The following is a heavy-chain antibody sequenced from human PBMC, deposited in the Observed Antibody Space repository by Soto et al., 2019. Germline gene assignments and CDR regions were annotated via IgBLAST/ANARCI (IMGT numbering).Heavy chain of an antibody. CDR2: VSGRGGST. Sequence: PGGSLRLSCAASGFTFSHYAMTWVRQAPGKGLEWVSSVSGRGGSTKYADSVKDRFTISRDNSKNTLHLQMNSLRAEDTAIYYCAKDSTVTTSLYFYYYGFDVWGQGTTVTVSS. V-gene: IGHV3-23*01. CDR3: AKDSTVTTSLYFYYYGFDV. D-gene: IGHD4-17*01. CDR1: GFTFSHYA. J-gene: IGHJ6*02.